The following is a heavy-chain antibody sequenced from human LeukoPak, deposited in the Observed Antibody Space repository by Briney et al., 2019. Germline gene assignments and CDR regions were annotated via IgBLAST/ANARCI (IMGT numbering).Heavy chain of an antibody. CDR3: ARDDYGSGSYYYYYYMDV. D-gene: IGHD3-10*01. CDR2: ISSSGSTI. J-gene: IGHJ6*03. CDR1: GFTFSDYY. Sequence: GGSLRLSCAASGFTFSDYYMSWIRQAPGKGLEWVSYISSSGSTIYYADSVKGRFTISRDNAKNSLYLQMNSLRAEDTAVYYCARDDYGSGSYYYYYYMDVWGKGTTVTVFS. V-gene: IGHV3-11*01.